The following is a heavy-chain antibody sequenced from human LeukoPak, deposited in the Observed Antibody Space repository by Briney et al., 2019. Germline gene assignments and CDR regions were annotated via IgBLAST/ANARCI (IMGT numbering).Heavy chain of an antibody. V-gene: IGHV3-23*01. CDR2: ITGSDGSS. J-gene: IGHJ2*01. Sequence: GGSLRLSCAASGFTFTNYAMSWVRQAPGKGLEWVSAITGSDGSSYYADSVKGRFTISRDNSKNTLYLQVNSLRAEDTAAYYCAKWGDYDILTGYYVPDYWGRGTLVTVSS. CDR3: AKWGDYDILTGYYVPDY. D-gene: IGHD3-9*01. CDR1: GFTFTNYA.